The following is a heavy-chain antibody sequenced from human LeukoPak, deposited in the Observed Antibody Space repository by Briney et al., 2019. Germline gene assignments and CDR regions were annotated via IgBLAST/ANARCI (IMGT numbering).Heavy chain of an antibody. CDR1: GYTFTSYG. Sequence: GASVKVSCKASGYTFTSYGISWVRQAPGQGLEWMGWISAYNGNTNYAQKLQGRVTMTTDTSTSTAYMELRSLRSVDTAVYYCARRIVGATTTFSPIPRSDWFDPWGQGTLVTVSS. V-gene: IGHV1-18*01. J-gene: IGHJ5*02. CDR3: ARRIVGATTTFSPIPRSDWFDP. D-gene: IGHD1-26*01. CDR2: ISAYNGNT.